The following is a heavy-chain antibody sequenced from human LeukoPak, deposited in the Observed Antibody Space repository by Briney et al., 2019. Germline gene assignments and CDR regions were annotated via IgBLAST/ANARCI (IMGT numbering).Heavy chain of an antibody. V-gene: IGHV4-59*01. D-gene: IGHD6-19*01. CDR2: IYCSGST. CDR1: GGYISTYY. CDR3: ARGSRAVAGTTFFDY. Sequence: SETLSLTCTVSGGYISTYYWSWIRQPPGKGLEWIGYIYCSGSTNYNPSLKSRVTISVDTSKNQFSLKLSSVTAADTAVYYCARGSRAVAGTTFFDYWGQGTLVTVSS. J-gene: IGHJ4*02.